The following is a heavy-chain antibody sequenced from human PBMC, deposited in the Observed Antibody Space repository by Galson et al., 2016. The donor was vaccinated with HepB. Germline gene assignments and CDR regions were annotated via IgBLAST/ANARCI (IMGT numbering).Heavy chain of an antibody. CDR3: ARGGYSGSYWPTFDF. CDR1: GFTFSTFA. J-gene: IGHJ4*02. V-gene: IGHV3-30*04. D-gene: IGHD1-26*01. CDR2: ISYDGSNK. Sequence: SLRLSCAASGFTFSTFAMHWVRQAPGKGLEWVAVISYDGSNKYFADSVQGRFTISRDNSKNTLYLQMNSLRVDDTAVFYCARGGYSGSYWPTFDFWGQGTLVTVSS.